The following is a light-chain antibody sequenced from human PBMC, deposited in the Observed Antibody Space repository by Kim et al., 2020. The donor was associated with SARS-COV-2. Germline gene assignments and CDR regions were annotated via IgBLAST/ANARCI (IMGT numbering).Light chain of an antibody. Sequence: QSALTQPPSASGSPGQSVTISCSGTSTDFDTYNYVSWYQQHPGKAPKLMIYEVTKRPSGVPDRFSGSKSGDTASLTVSGLQAEDEADYYCTSHANDNYVFGTGTKVTVL. CDR3: TSHANDNYV. J-gene: IGLJ1*01. V-gene: IGLV2-8*01. CDR1: STDFDTYNY. CDR2: EVT.